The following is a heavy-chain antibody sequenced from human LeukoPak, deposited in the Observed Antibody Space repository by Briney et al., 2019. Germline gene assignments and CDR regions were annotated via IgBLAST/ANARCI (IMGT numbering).Heavy chain of an antibody. D-gene: IGHD5-24*01. CDR1: GYTFTSYY. CDR3: ARDGYNTIDY. CDR2: INPSGGST. V-gene: IGHV1-46*01. Sequence: GASVKVSCKASGYTFTSYYMHWVRQAPGQGLEWTGIINPSGGSTSYAQKFQGRVTMTRDTSTSTVYMELSSLGSEDTAVYYCARDGYNTIDYWGQGTLVTVSS. J-gene: IGHJ4*02.